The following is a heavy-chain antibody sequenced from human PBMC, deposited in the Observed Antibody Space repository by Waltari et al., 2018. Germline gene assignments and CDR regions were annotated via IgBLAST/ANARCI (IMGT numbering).Heavy chain of an antibody. V-gene: IGHV1-2*02. CDR2: INPNRGGT. Sequence: QVQLVQSGAEVKKPGASVKVSCKASGYTFTGYYMHWVRQAPGQGLEWMGWINPNRGGTNYAQKFQGRVTMTRDTSISTAYMELSRLRSDDTAVYYCARDLVTYYYDSSGYYYDYWGQGTLVTVSS. J-gene: IGHJ4*02. CDR3: ARDLVTYYYDSSGYYYDY. D-gene: IGHD3-22*01. CDR1: GYTFTGYY.